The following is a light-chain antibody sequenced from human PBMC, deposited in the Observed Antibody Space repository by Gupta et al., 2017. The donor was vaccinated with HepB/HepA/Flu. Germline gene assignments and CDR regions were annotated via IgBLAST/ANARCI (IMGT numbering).Light chain of an antibody. CDR3: MNGHNSDWV. J-gene: IGLJ3*02. Sequence: QAVLTQPSSLSASPGASASLTCTLRRGINVGPYRIYWYQQNPGSPPQFLLRYKSDSDKQQGSAVPSRFSGSKDASATAGILLISGRQAEDEDDYYCMNGHNSDWVFGGGTKLTVL. CDR2: YKSDSDK. V-gene: IGLV5-45*02. CDR1: RGINVGPYR.